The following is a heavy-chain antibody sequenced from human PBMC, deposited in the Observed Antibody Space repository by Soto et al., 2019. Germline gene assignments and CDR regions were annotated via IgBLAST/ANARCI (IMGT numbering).Heavy chain of an antibody. CDR3: ARGGIYDILTGYYTPPHFDY. V-gene: IGHV4-59*05. CDR1: GWAIRNYY. Sequence: PSDTRSLTCPVSGWAIRNYYCNWIRKPSGKGLEWIGSIYYSGSTYYNPSLKSRVTISVDTSKNQFSLKLSSVTAADTAVYYCARGGIYDILTGYYTPPHFDYWGQGTLVTVSS. J-gene: IGHJ4*02. CDR2: IYYSGST. D-gene: IGHD3-9*01.